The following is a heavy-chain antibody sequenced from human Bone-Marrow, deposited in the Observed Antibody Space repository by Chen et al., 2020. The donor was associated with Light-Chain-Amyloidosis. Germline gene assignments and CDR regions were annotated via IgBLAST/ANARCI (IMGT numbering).Heavy chain of an antibody. CDR3: AMERITIFGVPPDAFDI. CDR2: IYHSGST. D-gene: IGHD3-3*01. Sequence: QVQLQESGPGLVKPSETLSLTCTVSGYSISSGYYWGWIRQPPGKRLEWIGSIYHSGSTYYNPSLKSRVTISVDTSKNQFSLKLSSVTAADTAVYYCAMERITIFGVPPDAFDIWGQGTMVTVSS. V-gene: IGHV4-38-2*02. CDR1: GYSISSGYY. J-gene: IGHJ3*02.